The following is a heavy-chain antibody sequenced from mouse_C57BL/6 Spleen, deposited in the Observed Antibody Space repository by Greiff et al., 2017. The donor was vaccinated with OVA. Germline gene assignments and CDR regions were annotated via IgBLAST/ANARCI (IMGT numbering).Heavy chain of an antibody. CDR3: ARNNYGYDVDFDY. CDR2: INPSSGYT. J-gene: IGHJ2*01. CDR1: GYTFTSYW. D-gene: IGHD2-2*01. V-gene: IGHV1-7*01. Sequence: QVQLQQSGAELAKPGASVKLSCKASGYTFTSYWMHWVKQRPGQGLEWIGYINPSSGYTKYNQKFKDKATLTADKSSSTAYMQLSSLTYEDSAVYYCARNNYGYDVDFDYWGQGTTLTVSS.